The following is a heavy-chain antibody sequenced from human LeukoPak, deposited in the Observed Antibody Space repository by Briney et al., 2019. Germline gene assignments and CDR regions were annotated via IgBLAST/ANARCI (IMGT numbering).Heavy chain of an antibody. J-gene: IGHJ5*02. D-gene: IGHD3-22*01. CDR3: ARGGYYYYDSSGYYYDLNWFDP. V-gene: IGHV4-30-4*01. CDR1: GGSFSGYY. CDR2: IYYSGST. Sequence: PSETLSLTCAVYGGSFSGYYWSWIRQPPGKGLEWIGYIYYSGSTYYNPSLKSRVTISVDTSKNQFSLKLSSVTAADTAVYYCARGGYYYYDSSGYYYDLNWFDPWGQGTLVTVSS.